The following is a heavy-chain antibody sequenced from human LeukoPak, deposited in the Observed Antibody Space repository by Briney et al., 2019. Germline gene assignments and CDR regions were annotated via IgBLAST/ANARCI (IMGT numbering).Heavy chain of an antibody. Sequence: SGGSLRLSCAASGFTFDDYAMHWVRQAPGKGLEWVSYISSSGSTIYYADSVKGRFTISRDNAKNSLYLQMNSLRAEDTAVYYCARRNYYDSSGYFTPFDYWGQGTLITVSS. J-gene: IGHJ4*02. D-gene: IGHD3-22*01. CDR1: GFTFDDYA. CDR2: ISSSGSTI. CDR3: ARRNYYDSSGYFTPFDY. V-gene: IGHV3-11*01.